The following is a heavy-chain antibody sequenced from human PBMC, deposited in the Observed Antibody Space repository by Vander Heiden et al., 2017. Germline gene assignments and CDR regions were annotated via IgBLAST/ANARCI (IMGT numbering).Heavy chain of an antibody. J-gene: IGHJ6*02. V-gene: IGHV3-9*01. CDR1: GFSQGDHA. CDR3: TKDIRPGGADV. D-gene: IGHD1-26*01. CDR2: IGLKCGAV. Sequence: EVQLVESGGGLVQPGRSLRLSCGWSGFSQGDHAKHWSRQAPGEGLEWVSSIGLKCGAVSHADPGKGRVTVSRDNAKNSLYLQMNRLRVEDTAFYYCTKDIRPGGADVWGQGTTVIVSS.